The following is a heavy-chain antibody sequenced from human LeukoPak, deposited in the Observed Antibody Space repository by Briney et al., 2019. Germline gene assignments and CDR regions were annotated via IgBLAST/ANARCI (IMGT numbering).Heavy chain of an antibody. Sequence: GGSLRLSCAASRFTVSDKYMSWVRQAPGKGLEWVSVIYSDGSTYYADSVKGRFTISRDNSKNTLYLQMNSLRAEDTAVYYCARDTTPYYDILTGSHDAFDIWGQGTMVTVSS. CDR2: IYSDGST. D-gene: IGHD3-9*01. V-gene: IGHV3-66*02. CDR1: RFTVSDKY. CDR3: ARDTTPYYDILTGSHDAFDI. J-gene: IGHJ3*02.